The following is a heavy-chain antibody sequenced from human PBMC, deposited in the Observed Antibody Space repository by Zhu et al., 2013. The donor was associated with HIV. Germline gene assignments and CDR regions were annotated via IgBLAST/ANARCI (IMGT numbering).Heavy chain of an antibody. V-gene: IGHV1-2*02. D-gene: IGHD3-9*01. CDR1: GYTFTDFH. J-gene: IGHJ6*03. CDR3: ARDPSTRYYTDV. CDR2: INPNSGGT. Sequence: QVQLVQSGAEVKKPGASVKVSCKASGYTFTDFHMHWVRQAPGQGLEWMGWINPNSGGTNYAQKFQGRVTMTRDTSISTAYMELRSLTSDDTAVYYCARDPSTRYYTDVWGKGTTVIVSS.